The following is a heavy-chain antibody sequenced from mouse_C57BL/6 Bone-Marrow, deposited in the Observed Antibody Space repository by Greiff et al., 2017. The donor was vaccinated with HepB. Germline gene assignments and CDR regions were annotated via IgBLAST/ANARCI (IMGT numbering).Heavy chain of an antibody. CDR1: GFTFSDYG. CDR2: ISSGSSTI. J-gene: IGHJ1*03. CDR3: ARRVPWYFDV. Sequence: EVQVVESGGGLVKPGGSLKLSCAASGFTFSDYGMHWVRQAPEKGLEWVAYISSGSSTIYYADTVKGRFTISRDNAKNTLFLQMTSLRAEDTAMYYCARRVPWYFDVWGTGTTVTVSS. V-gene: IGHV5-17*01.